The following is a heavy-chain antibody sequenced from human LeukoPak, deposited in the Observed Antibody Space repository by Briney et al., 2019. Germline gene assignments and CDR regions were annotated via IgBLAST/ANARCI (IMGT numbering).Heavy chain of an antibody. J-gene: IGHJ4*02. CDR2: ISGNGGVI. CDR3: ARDPRTVRI. V-gene: IGHV3-48*04. D-gene: IGHD1-1*01. CDR1: GFTLSSYC. Sequence: PGGSLRLSCAASGFTLSSYCMNWVRQAPGKGLEWLSYISGNGGVIQYADSVKGRFTISRDNAKNLLYLQMDSLRVEDTAIYYCARDPRTVRICGQGTLVTVSS.